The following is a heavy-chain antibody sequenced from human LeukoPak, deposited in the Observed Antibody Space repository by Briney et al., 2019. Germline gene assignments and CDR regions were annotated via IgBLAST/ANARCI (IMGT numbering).Heavy chain of an antibody. CDR3: ARDREMATIPLDY. Sequence: GASVTVSCKASGYTFTSYGISWVRQAPGQGLEWMGWISAYNGNTNYAQTLQGRVTMTTDTSKSTAYMELRSLRSDDTAVYYCARDREMATIPLDYWGQGTLVTVSS. J-gene: IGHJ4*02. D-gene: IGHD5-24*01. CDR1: GYTFTSYG. V-gene: IGHV1-18*01. CDR2: ISAYNGNT.